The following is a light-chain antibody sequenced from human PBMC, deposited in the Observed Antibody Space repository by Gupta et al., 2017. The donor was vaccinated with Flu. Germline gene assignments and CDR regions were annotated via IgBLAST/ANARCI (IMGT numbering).Light chain of an antibody. CDR1: SGQSSYA. CDR2: LNSDGSH. CDR3: QTWGTGIQVV. Sequence: QLVLTQSPSASASLGASVKLTCTLSSGQSSYAIAWHQQQPEKGPRYLMKLNSDGSHSKGDGIPDRFSGSSSGAERYLTISSLQSEEEADYYCQTWGTGIQVVFGGGTKLTVL. V-gene: IGLV4-69*01. J-gene: IGLJ2*01.